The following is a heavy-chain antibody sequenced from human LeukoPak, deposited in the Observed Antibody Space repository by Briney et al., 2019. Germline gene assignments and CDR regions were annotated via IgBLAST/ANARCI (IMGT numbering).Heavy chain of an antibody. CDR2: IYARGTT. CDR1: YDSISGGDDF. CDR3: AKEKRESGLRAFHI. V-gene: IGHV4-61*02. Sequence: SETLSLTCTVSYDSISGGDDFWNWFRQPAGKGLEWIGRIYARGTTLYSPSLESRVTISLDTSKNHFSLRMTSVTAADTAVYYCAKEKRESGLRAFHIWGQGTMVTVSS. J-gene: IGHJ3*02. D-gene: IGHD3-10*01.